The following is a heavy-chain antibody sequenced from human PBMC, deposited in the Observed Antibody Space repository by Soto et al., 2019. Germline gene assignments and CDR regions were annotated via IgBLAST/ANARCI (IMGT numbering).Heavy chain of an antibody. D-gene: IGHD6-13*01. CDR3: ARDYSSSWYSIAVAKAFDP. Sequence: GGSLRLSCAASGFTFSSYAMSWVRQAPGKGLEWVSAISGSGGSTYYADSGKGRFTISRDNSKNTLYLQMNSLRAEDTAVYYCARDYSSSWYSIAVAKAFDPWGQGTLVTVSS. CDR2: ISGSGGST. CDR1: GFTFSSYA. V-gene: IGHV3-23*01. J-gene: IGHJ5*02.